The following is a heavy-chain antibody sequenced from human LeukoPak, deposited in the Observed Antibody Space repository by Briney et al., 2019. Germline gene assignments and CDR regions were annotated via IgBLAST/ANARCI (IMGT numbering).Heavy chain of an antibody. CDR2: ISGSGGST. CDR3: ATLLWTNDGFDY. D-gene: IGHD1-1*01. CDR1: GFTFSSYA. J-gene: IGHJ4*02. Sequence: GGSLRLSCAASGFTFSSYAMSWVRQAPGKGLEWVSAISGSGGSTYYADPVKGRFIISRDNSKNTLYLQMNSLRAEDTAVYYCATLLWTNDGFDYWGQGTLVTVSS. V-gene: IGHV3-23*01.